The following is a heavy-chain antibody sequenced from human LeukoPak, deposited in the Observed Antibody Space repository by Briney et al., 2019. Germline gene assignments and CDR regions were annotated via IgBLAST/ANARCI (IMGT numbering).Heavy chain of an antibody. D-gene: IGHD2-21*01. CDR3: ARGDGHAFDI. Sequence: GGSLRLSCAASGFTFSHYAMSWVRQAPGKGLEWVSAIIPSGASTYYADSVRGRFTISRDNSRNTLYLQINILRAEDTAIYYCARGDGHAFDIWGQGTMVTVSS. V-gene: IGHV3-23*01. CDR1: GFTFSHYA. CDR2: IIPSGAST. J-gene: IGHJ3*02.